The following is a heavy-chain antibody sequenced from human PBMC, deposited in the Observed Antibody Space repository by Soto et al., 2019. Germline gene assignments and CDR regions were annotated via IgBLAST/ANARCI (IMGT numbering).Heavy chain of an antibody. CDR2: ITGTGGNT. Sequence: GSLRLSFACSGFTLSTYGMTWVRRARRKWLEWVTAITGTGGNTYCLDSAKGSFTSSRTNSKNMLYLQMNSVRVEDTAVYYCARIRGYWYGLDVWGQGTTVTAP. V-gene: IGHV3-23*01. J-gene: IGHJ6*02. CDR1: GFTLSTYG. CDR3: ARIRGYWYGLDV.